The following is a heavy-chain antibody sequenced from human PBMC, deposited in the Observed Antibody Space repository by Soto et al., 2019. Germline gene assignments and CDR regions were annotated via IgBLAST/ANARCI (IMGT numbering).Heavy chain of an antibody. CDR3: ARRAPHCSGGSCYLYYFAY. J-gene: IGHJ4*02. CDR1: GYSFTSYW. D-gene: IGHD2-15*01. V-gene: IGHV5-51*01. Sequence: PGESLKISCKGSGYSFTSYWIGWVRQMPGKGLEWMGTIYPGDSDTRYSPSFQGQVTISADKSISTAYLQWSSLKASDTAMYYCARRAPHCSGGSCYLYYFAYWGQGPLVTVSS. CDR2: IYPGDSDT.